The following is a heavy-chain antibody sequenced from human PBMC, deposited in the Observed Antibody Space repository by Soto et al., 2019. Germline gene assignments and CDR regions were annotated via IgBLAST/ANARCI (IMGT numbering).Heavy chain of an antibody. Sequence: GASVKVSCKASGGTFSSYAISWVRQAPGQGLEWMGGIIPIFGTANYAQKFQGRVTITADESTSTAYMELSSLRSEDTAVYYCARASSKWELLVPFDYWGQGTLVTVSS. V-gene: IGHV1-69*13. CDR3: ARASSKWELLVPFDY. CDR2: IIPIFGTA. D-gene: IGHD1-26*01. CDR1: GGTFSSYA. J-gene: IGHJ4*02.